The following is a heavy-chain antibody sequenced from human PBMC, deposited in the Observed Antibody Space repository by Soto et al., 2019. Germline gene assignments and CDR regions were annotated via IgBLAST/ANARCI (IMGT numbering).Heavy chain of an antibody. D-gene: IGHD1-1*01. J-gene: IGHJ5*02. CDR2: IAYDGSNR. CDR1: GFSISRSA. Sequence: QVQLVESGGGVVQPGRSLRLYCAASGFSISRSAMHWVRQAPGKGLEWVAVIAYDGSNRWYADSAKGRFTISRDNSKNTVYLQMSSLRGEDTAVYYCARDLQAGTDNVNGFAPWGQGTLVTVSS. V-gene: IGHV3-30*04. CDR3: ARDLQAGTDNVNGFAP.